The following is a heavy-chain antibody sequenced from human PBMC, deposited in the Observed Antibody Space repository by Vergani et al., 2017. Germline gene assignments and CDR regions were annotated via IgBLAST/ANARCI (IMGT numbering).Heavy chain of an antibody. V-gene: IGHV3-33*01. CDR3: AGEMGLSGSYYREHYYYGMDV. D-gene: IGHD1-26*01. CDR2: IWYDGSNK. CDR1: GFTFSSYG. J-gene: IGHJ6*02. Sequence: QVQLVESGGGVVQPGRSLRLSCAASGFTFSSYGMHWVRQAPGKGLEWVAVIWYDGSNKYYADSVKGRFTISRDNSKNTLYLQRNSLRAEDTAVYYCAGEMGLSGSYYREHYYYGMDVWGQGTTVTVSS.